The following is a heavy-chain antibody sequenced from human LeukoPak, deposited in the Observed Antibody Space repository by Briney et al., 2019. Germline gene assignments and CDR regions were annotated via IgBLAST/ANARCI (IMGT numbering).Heavy chain of an antibody. CDR1: GGSISSYY. Sequence: SETLSLTCTVSGGSISSYYWSWIQQPPGKGLEWIGYIYYSGSTNYNPSLKSRVTISVDTSKNQFSLKLSSVTAADTAVYYCARYFSSGWYFFDYWGQGTLVTVSS. V-gene: IGHV4-59*01. J-gene: IGHJ4*02. CDR2: IYYSGST. D-gene: IGHD6-19*01. CDR3: ARYFSSGWYFFDY.